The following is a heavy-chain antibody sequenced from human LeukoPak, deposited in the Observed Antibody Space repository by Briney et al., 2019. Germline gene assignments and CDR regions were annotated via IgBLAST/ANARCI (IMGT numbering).Heavy chain of an antibody. Sequence: PGGSLRLSCAASGFTFSNAWMNWVRQAPGKGLEWVSSISSSSSYIYYADSVKGRFTISRDNAKNSLYLQMNSLRAEDTAVYYCARDSRTYSYYYYGMDVWGQGTTVTVSS. CDR2: ISSSSSYI. V-gene: IGHV3-21*01. J-gene: IGHJ6*02. CDR3: ARDSRTYSYYYYGMDV. CDR1: GFTFSNAW. D-gene: IGHD4-11*01.